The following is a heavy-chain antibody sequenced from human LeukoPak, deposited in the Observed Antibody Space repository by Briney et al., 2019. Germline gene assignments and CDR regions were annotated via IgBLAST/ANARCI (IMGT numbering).Heavy chain of an antibody. V-gene: IGHV3-30*19. J-gene: IGHJ4*02. CDR1: GFIFNSYG. CDR2: ISYDGSNK. D-gene: IGHD6-19*01. Sequence: PGRSLRLSCAASGFIFNSYGIHWVRQAPGKGLEWVAVISYDGSNKYYADSVKGRFTISRDNSKNTLYLQMNSLRAEDTAVYYCARDSSKYSSGSKFIYWGQGTLVTVSS. CDR3: ARDSSKYSSGSKFIY.